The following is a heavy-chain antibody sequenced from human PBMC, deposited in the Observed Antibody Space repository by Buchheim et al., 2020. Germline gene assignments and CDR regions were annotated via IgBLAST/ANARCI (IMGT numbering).Heavy chain of an antibody. CDR3: AKDTGDGYNYSDY. CDR1: GFTFSSYG. Sequence: QVQLVESGGGVVQPGRSLRLSCAASGFTFSSYGMHWVRQAPGKGLEWVAVISYDGSNKYYADSVKGRFTISRDNSKNTLYLQMNSLRAEDTAVYYCAKDTGDGYNYSDYWGQGTL. J-gene: IGHJ4*02. CDR2: ISYDGSNK. D-gene: IGHD5-24*01. V-gene: IGHV3-30*18.